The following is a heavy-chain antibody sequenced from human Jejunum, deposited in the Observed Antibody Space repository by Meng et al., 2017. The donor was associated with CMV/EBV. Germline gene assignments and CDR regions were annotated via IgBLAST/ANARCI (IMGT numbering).Heavy chain of an antibody. V-gene: IGHV3-23*01. J-gene: IGHJ4*02. CDR2: ITGSGGNT. CDR3: ARLSDS. D-gene: IGHD2-15*01. CDR1: GFTFGSHS. Sequence: LGPSCSASGFTFGSHSMSWVRQAPGEGLKWVASITGSGGNTYYADSVKGRFTISRDNSKNTLYLQMNSLRADDTAVYYCARLSDSWGQGTLGTVSS.